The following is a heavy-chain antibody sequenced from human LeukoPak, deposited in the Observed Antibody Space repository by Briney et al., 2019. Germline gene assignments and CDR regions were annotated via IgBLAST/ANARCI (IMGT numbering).Heavy chain of an antibody. CDR3: ARLTAMVTRYGMDV. CDR2: ISSSSSYI. J-gene: IGHJ6*02. Sequence: GGSLRLSCAASGFTLSSYSMNWVRQAPGKGLEWVSSISSSSSYIYYADSVKGRFTISRDNAKNSLYLQMNSLRAEDTAVYYCARLTAMVTRYGMDVWGQGTTVTVSS. D-gene: IGHD5-18*01. V-gene: IGHV3-21*01. CDR1: GFTLSSYS.